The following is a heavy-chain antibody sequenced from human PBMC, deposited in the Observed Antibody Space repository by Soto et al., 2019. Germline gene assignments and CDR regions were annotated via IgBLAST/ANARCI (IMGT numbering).Heavy chain of an antibody. CDR1: GGSISSSNW. CDR2: IYHSGST. J-gene: IGHJ4*02. D-gene: IGHD3-22*01. V-gene: IGHV4-4*02. Sequence: QVQLQESGPGLVKPSVTLSLTCAVSGGSISSSNWWSWVRQPPGKGLEWIGEIYHSGSTNYNPSLKSRVTISVDTSKNQFSLKLSSVTAADTAVYYCASSGYYYDSSGYPPLFDYWGQGTLVTVSS. CDR3: ASSGYYYDSSGYPPLFDY.